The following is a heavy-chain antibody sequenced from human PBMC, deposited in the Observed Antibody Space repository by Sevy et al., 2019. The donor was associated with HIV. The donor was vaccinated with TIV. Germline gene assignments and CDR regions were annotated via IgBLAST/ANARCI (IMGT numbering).Heavy chain of an antibody. Sequence: GGSLRLSCAASGFTFSNYAMTWVRQAPGKGLEWVSYISDRSDTISYADSVKGRFTISRDNAKNALYLQMSSLRGEDTAVYYCARVRDRYCSGGSCYYGYFFDYWGQGTLVTVSS. CDR3: ARVRDRYCSGGSCYYGYFFDY. D-gene: IGHD2-15*01. CDR2: ISDRSDTI. CDR1: GFTFSNYA. V-gene: IGHV3-48*01. J-gene: IGHJ4*02.